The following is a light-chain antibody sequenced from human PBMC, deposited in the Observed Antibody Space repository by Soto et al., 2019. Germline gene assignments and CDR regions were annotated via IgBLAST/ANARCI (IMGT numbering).Light chain of an antibody. Sequence: QSVLTQPPSASGNPGQRVTISCSGGDSNIGSNGVNWYQHLPGMAPKLLTHSNDHRPSGVADRFSGSKSGTSASLAISGLQSEDEAYYYCAAWDDILNPWVCGAGTQLAV. CDR3: AAWDDILNPWV. V-gene: IGLV1-44*01. CDR2: SND. J-gene: IGLJ3*02. CDR1: DSNIGSNG.